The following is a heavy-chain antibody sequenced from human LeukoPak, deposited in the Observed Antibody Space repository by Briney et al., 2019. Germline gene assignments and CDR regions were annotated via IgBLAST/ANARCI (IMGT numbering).Heavy chain of an antibody. V-gene: IGHV4-59*08. CDR1: GGSIHGVH. Sequence: PSETLSLTCTVSGGSIHGVHWSWFRQPPGKGLEWIAYIYYTGTTNYNPSLKSRVTISLDTSKNRLSLRLTSVTAADTAVYYCARYEDYGDYPLQYWGQGTLVAVSS. CDR3: ARYEDYGDYPLQY. D-gene: IGHD4-17*01. CDR2: IYYTGTT. J-gene: IGHJ4*02.